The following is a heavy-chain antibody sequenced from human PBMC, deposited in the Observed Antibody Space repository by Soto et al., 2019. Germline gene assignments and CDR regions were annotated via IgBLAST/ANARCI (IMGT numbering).Heavy chain of an antibody. CDR1: GGSISSYY. V-gene: IGHV4-59*01. CDR2: IYYSGST. J-gene: IGHJ6*03. CDR3: ARDSSAVWSGYYYYMDV. Sequence: SETLSLTCTVSGGSISSYYWSWIRQSPGKGLEWIGYIYYSGSTNYNPSLKSRVTISVDTSKNQFSLKLSSVTAADTAVYYCARDSSAVWSGYYYYMDVWGKGTTVTVS. D-gene: IGHD3-3*01.